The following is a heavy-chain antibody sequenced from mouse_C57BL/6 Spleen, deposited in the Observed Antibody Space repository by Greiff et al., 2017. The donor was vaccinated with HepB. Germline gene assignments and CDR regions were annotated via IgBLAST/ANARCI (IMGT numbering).Heavy chain of an antibody. Sequence: VQLQQPGTELVKPGASVKLSCKASGYTFTSYWMHWVKQRPGQGLEWIGNINPSNGGTNYNEKFKSKATLTVDKSSSTAYMQLSSLTSEDSAVYYCARQRLLRSYYYAMDYWGQGTSVTVSS. D-gene: IGHD1-1*01. V-gene: IGHV1-53*01. CDR3: ARQRLLRSYYYAMDY. CDR2: INPSNGGT. CDR1: GYTFTSYW. J-gene: IGHJ4*01.